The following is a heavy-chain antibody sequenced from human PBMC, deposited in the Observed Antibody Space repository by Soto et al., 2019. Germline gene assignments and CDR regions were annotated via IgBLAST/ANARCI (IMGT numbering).Heavy chain of an antibody. CDR1: GFTFSSYG. CDR3: AKHEEYSSSAVRDY. J-gene: IGHJ4*02. V-gene: IGHV3-30*18. CDR2: ISYDGSNK. D-gene: IGHD6-6*01. Sequence: GGSLRLSCAASGFTFSSYGMHWVRQAPGKGLEWVAVISYDGSNKYYADSVKGRFTISRDNSKNTLYLQMNSLRAEDTAVYYCAKHEEYSSSAVRDYRGQGTLVTVSS.